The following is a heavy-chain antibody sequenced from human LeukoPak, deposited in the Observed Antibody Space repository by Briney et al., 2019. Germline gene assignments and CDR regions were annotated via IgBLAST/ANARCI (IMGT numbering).Heavy chain of an antibody. CDR1: GYTFNNHD. CDR2: MNPNSGNA. CDR3: AKSSGDYFFDY. J-gene: IGHJ4*02. Sequence: ASVKVSCKASGYTFNNHDINWVRQATEQGLQWVGRMNPNSGNAAYAQNLQGRVTMTWDSSTNTAYLEVAALRSDDTAVYYCAKSSGDYFFDYWGQGTLVTVSS. D-gene: IGHD3-10*01. V-gene: IGHV1-8*01.